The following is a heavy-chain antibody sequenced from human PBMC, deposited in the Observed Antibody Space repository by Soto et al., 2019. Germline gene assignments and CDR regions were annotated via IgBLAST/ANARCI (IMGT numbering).Heavy chain of an antibody. D-gene: IGHD4-17*01. CDR3: ARDQRHSTVTMGELDY. V-gene: IGHV1-69*12. CDR2: IIPIFGTA. CDR1: GGTFSSYA. J-gene: IGHJ4*02. Sequence: QVQLVQSGAEVKKPGSSVKVSCKASGGTFSSYAISWVRQAPGQGLEWMGGIIPIFGTANYAQKFQGRVTITADESTSTAYMGLSSLRSEDTAVYYCARDQRHSTVTMGELDYWGQGTLVTVSS.